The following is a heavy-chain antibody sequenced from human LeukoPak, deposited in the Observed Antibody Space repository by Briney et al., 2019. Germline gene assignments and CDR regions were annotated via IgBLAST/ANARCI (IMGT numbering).Heavy chain of an antibody. CDR3: ARLTSSSSGSSFDY. V-gene: IGHV4-59*08. CDR1: GGSISNYY. D-gene: IGHD6-13*01. CDR2: IYYSGST. Sequence: NPSETLSLTCTVSGGSISNYYWSWIRQPPGKGLEWIGYIYYSGSTNYTPSLKSQVTVSVDTSKNQFSLKLSSVTAADTAVYYCARLTSSSSGSSFDYWGQGTLVTVSS. J-gene: IGHJ4*02.